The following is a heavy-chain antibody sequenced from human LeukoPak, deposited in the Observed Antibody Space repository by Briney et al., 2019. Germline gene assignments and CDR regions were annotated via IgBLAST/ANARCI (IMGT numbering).Heavy chain of an antibody. J-gene: IGHJ4*02. V-gene: IGHV3-15*01. D-gene: IGHD2-15*01. CDR2: IKRNTQGATT. CDR1: GFTFNLAW. CDR3: ATHPGYESY. Sequence: PGGSLRLSCATSGFTFNLAWMSWVRQAAGKGLEWVGRIKRNTQGATTDYAAAVKGRFTISRDDSKNTLYLQMNSLEIEDTGVYYCATHPGYESYWGQGTLVTVSS.